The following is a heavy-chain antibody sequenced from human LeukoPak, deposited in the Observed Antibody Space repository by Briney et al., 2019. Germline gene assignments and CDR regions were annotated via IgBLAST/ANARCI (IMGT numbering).Heavy chain of an antibody. D-gene: IGHD2-15*01. CDR1: GFTFRNYW. V-gene: IGHV3-7*01. CDR2: IKQDGSEK. J-gene: IGHJ4*02. Sequence: GGSLRLSCAASGFTFRNYWMSWVRQAPGKGLEWVANIKQDGSEKLYVDSVKGRFTVSRDNAKNSLDLQMNSLRVEDTAVYYCAKNTESQVIFRDWGQGTLVTVSS. CDR3: AKNTESQVIFRD.